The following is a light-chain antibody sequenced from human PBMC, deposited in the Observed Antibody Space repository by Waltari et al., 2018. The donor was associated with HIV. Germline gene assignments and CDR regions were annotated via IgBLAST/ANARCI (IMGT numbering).Light chain of an antibody. CDR1: NIGSKS. J-gene: IGLJ3*02. CDR2: DDS. Sequence: SYVLTQPPSVSVAPGQTAGITCGGNNIGSKSVHWYQQKPGQAPVLVVYDDSGRPSGIPERFSGSNSGNTATLTISRVEAGDEADYYCQVWDSSSDHPVFGGGTKLTVL. CDR3: QVWDSSSDHPV. V-gene: IGLV3-21*02.